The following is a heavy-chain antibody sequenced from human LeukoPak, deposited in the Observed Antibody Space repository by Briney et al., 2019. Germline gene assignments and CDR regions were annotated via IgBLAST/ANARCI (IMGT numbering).Heavy chain of an antibody. Sequence: SETLSLTRAVYGGSFSGYYWSWIRQPPGKGLEWIGEINHSGSTNYNPSLKSRATISVDTSKNQFSLKLSSVTAADTAVYYCARRGNYYDSSGYYYGDYWGQGTLVTVSS. CDR3: ARRGNYYDSSGYYYGDY. J-gene: IGHJ4*02. CDR1: GGSFSGYY. V-gene: IGHV4-34*01. CDR2: INHSGST. D-gene: IGHD3-22*01.